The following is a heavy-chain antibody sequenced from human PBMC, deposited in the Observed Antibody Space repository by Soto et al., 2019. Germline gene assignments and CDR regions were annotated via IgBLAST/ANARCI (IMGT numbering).Heavy chain of an antibody. CDR1: GFTFSSYW. CDR3: ARLRWHPRVPYYFDY. J-gene: IGHJ4*02. CDR2: IKQDGSEK. Sequence: GGSLRLSCAASGFTFSSYWMSWVRQAPGKGLEWVANIKQDGSEKYYVDSVKGRFTISRDNAKNSLYLQMNSLRAEDTAVYYCARLRWHPRVPYYFDYWGQGTLVTVSS. V-gene: IGHV3-7*05. D-gene: IGHD6-13*01.